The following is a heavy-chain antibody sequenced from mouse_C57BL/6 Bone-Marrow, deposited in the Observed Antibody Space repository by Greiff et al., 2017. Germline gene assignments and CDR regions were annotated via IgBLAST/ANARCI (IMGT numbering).Heavy chain of an antibody. D-gene: IGHD2-3*01. Sequence: VQLQQPGAELVKPGASVKLSCKASGYTFTSYWMHWVKQRPGQGLEWIGMIHPNSGSTNYNEKFKSKATLTVEKSSSTAYMQLSSLTSEDSAVYYCARRWFYFDYWGQGTTLTVSS. CDR2: IHPNSGST. V-gene: IGHV1-64*01. CDR3: ARRWFYFDY. CDR1: GYTFTSYW. J-gene: IGHJ2*01.